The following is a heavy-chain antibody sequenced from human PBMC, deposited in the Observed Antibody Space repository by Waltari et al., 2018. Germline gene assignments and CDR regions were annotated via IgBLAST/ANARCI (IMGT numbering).Heavy chain of an antibody. Sequence: QVQLVQSGAEVKKPGASVKVSCKASGYTFTGYYMHWVRQAPGQGLEWMGWINPNSGGTNYAQKFQGWVTMTRDTSISTAYMELSRLRSDDTAVYYCARMYSGSYNTVYYFDYWGQGTLVTVSS. CDR3: ARMYSGSYNTVYYFDY. V-gene: IGHV1-2*04. J-gene: IGHJ4*02. CDR1: GYTFTGYY. CDR2: INPNSGGT. D-gene: IGHD1-26*01.